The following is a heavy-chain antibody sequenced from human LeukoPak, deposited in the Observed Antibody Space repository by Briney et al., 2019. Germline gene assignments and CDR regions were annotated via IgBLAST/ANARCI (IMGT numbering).Heavy chain of an antibody. CDR2: IRGSGGST. Sequence: GGSLRLSCAAFGFTFSSYAMSWVRQAPGKGLEWVSAIRGSGGSTYYADSVKGRFTISRDNSKNTLYLQMNSLRAEDTAVYYCAKRRLVGATYFDYWGQGTLVTVSS. V-gene: IGHV3-23*01. D-gene: IGHD1-26*01. CDR1: GFTFSSYA. CDR3: AKRRLVGATYFDY. J-gene: IGHJ4*02.